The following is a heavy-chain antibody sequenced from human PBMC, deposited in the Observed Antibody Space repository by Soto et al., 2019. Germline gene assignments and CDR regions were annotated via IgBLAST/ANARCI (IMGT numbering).Heavy chain of an antibody. Sequence: QITLKESGPTLVKPTQTLTLTCTFSGFSLITSGVGVGWIRHPPGTALEWLALIYWDDDKSYSPSLRRRLTINKDTSKNQVVLTMTNMDPVDTATYYCIQSRCGGDCLQSYASHYYYGMDVWGQGTTVTVSS. V-gene: IGHV2-5*02. CDR3: IQSRCGGDCLQSYASHYYYGMDV. J-gene: IGHJ6*02. CDR1: GFSLITSGVG. CDR2: IYWDDDK. D-gene: IGHD2-21*02.